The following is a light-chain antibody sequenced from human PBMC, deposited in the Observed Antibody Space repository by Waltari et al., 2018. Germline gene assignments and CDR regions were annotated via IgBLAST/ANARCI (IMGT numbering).Light chain of an antibody. V-gene: IGKV3-15*01. CDR2: GAS. J-gene: IGKJ3*01. CDR1: QSVNNN. Sequence: EVVMTHSPATLSVSLGEGAILSCRASQSVNNNLAWYQRKPGQAPRLLIYGASTRATGIAARFSGSGSGTEFTLTISSLQSEDSAIYFCQQYNRWPPTFGPGTKVDIK. CDR3: QQYNRWPPT.